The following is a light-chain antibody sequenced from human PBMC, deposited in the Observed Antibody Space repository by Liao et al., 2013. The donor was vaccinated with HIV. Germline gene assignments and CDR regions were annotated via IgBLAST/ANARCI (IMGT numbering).Light chain of an antibody. CDR3: QVWDSSSARGV. Sequence: SYVLTQPPSVSVAPGKTARITCGGNNIGSKSVHWYQQKPGQAPVLVIFYDSDRPSGIPERFSGSNSGNTATLTISRVEAGDEADYYCQVWDSSSARGVFGTGTKVTVL. CDR2: YDS. CDR1: NIGSKS. J-gene: IGLJ1*01. V-gene: IGLV3-21*01.